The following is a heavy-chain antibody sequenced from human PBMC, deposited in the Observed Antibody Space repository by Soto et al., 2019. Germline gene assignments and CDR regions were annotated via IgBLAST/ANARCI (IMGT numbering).Heavy chain of an antibody. CDR3: ARDNIHYGMDV. CDR1: GYTFTSYG. V-gene: IGHV1-18*04. J-gene: IGHJ6*02. D-gene: IGHD2-2*02. Sequence: ASVKVSCNASGYTFTSYGISWVRQAPGQGLEWMGWISAYNGNTNYAQKLQGRVTMTTDTSTSTAYVELRSLRSDDTAVYYCARDNIHYGMDVWGQGTTVTVS. CDR2: ISAYNGNT.